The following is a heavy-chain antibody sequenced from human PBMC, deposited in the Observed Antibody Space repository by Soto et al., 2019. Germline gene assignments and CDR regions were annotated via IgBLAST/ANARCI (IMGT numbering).Heavy chain of an antibody. V-gene: IGHV1-3*01. CDR1: GYTFTSYS. CDR2: INAGNGNT. J-gene: IGHJ6*02. D-gene: IGHD6-25*01. CDR3: ARDIVARIAAGLYGMDV. Sequence: ASVKVSCKASGYTFTSYSMHWVLQAPGQRLEWMGWINAGNGNTKYSQKFQGRVTITRDTSASTAYMELSSLRSEDTAVYYCARDIVARIAAGLYGMDVWGQGTTVTVSS.